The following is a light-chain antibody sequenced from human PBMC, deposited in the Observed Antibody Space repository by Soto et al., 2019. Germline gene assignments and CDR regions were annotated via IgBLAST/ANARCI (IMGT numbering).Light chain of an antibody. CDR2: EVS. CDR3: SSYAGSSNV. CDR1: SSDVGGYNY. J-gene: IGLJ1*01. Sequence: QSALTQPASGSGSPGHSITISCTGTSSDVGGYNYVSWYQQHPGKAPKLMIYEVSNRPSGVSNRFSGAKSGNTASLTISGLQAEDEADYYCSSYAGSSNVFGTGTKLTVL. V-gene: IGLV2-14*01.